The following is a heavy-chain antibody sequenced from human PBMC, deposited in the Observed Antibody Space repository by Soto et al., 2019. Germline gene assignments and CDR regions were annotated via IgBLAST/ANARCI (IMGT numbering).Heavy chain of an antibody. D-gene: IGHD6-13*01. CDR1: GGSISSYY. J-gene: IGHJ4*02. Sequence: SETLSLTCTVSGGSISSYYWSWIRQPPGKGLEWIGYIYYSGSTNYNPSLKSRVTISVDTSKNQFSLKLSSGTAADTAVYYCARLEGAAGTFYFDYWGQGTLVTVSS. CDR3: ARLEGAAGTFYFDY. V-gene: IGHV4-59*08. CDR2: IYYSGST.